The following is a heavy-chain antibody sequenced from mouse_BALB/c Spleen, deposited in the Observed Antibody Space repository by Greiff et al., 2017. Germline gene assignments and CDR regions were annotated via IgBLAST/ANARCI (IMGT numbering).Heavy chain of an antibody. J-gene: IGHJ2*01. V-gene: IGHV5-6-4*01. CDR2: ISSGGSYT. CDR3: TRELRLYYFDY. CDR1: GFTFSSYT. Sequence: DVMLVESGGGLVKPGGSLKLSCAASGFTFSSYTMSWVRQTPEKRLEWVATISSGGSYTYYPDSVKGRFTISRDNAKNTLYLQMSSLKSEDTAMYYCTRELRLYYFDYWGQGTTLTVSS. D-gene: IGHD1-2*01.